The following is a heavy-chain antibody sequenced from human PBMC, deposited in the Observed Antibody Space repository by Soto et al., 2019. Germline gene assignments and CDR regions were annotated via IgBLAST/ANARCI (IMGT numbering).Heavy chain of an antibody. D-gene: IGHD1-26*01. Sequence: QLQLQESGSGLVKPSQTLSLTCTVSGGSVSSSNYSWSWIRQPPGKGLEWIGYIYHSGSTYYNPSLKSRVTISIDRSKNQFSLKLSSVTAADTAVYYCVRGQRREDWFDPWGQGTLVTVSS. J-gene: IGHJ5*02. CDR2: IYHSGST. CDR3: VRGQRREDWFDP. CDR1: GGSVSSSNYS. V-gene: IGHV4-30-2*01.